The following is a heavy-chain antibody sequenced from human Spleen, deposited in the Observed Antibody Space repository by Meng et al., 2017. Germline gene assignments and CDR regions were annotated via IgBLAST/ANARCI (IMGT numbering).Heavy chain of an antibody. J-gene: IGHJ4*02. CDR2: INSDGSST. V-gene: IGHV3-74*01. CDR1: GFTFDDFA. Sequence: GESLKISCAASGFTFDDFAMHWVRQAPGKGLEWVSGINSDGSSTSYADSVKGRFTISRDNAKNTLYLQMNSLRAEDTVVDYCAREDTAMVEGFDYWGQGTLVTVSS. D-gene: IGHD5-18*01. CDR3: AREDTAMVEGFDY.